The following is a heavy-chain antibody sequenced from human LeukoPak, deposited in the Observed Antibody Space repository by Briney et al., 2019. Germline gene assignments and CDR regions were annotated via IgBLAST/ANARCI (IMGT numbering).Heavy chain of an antibody. CDR2: IYPGDSDT. D-gene: IGHD3-3*01. V-gene: IGHV5-51*01. CDR3: ARQAEYYDFWSGTLDY. CDR1: GYSFTSYW. J-gene: IGHJ4*02. Sequence: GESLKISCKGSGYSFTSYWIGWVRQMPGKGLEWMGIIYPGDSDTRYSPSFQGQVTISADKSISTAYLQWSSLKASDTAMYYCARQAEYYDFWSGTLDYWGQGTLVTFSS.